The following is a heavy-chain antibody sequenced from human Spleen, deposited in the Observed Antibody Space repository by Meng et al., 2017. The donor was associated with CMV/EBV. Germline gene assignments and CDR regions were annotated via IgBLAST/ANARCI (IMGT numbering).Heavy chain of an antibody. J-gene: IGHJ4*02. CDR2: ISFDGTNI. V-gene: IGHV3-30*04. Sequence: GESLKISCAASGFAFTRYSMHWVRQAPGKGLEWLAIISFDGTNIYYADSVRGRFTLSRDNSKNTVFLQMTNLRADDTAVYYCARGYSSSWYAPDYWGQGTLVTVSS. CDR3: ARGYSSSWYAPDY. D-gene: IGHD6-13*01. CDR1: GFAFTRYS.